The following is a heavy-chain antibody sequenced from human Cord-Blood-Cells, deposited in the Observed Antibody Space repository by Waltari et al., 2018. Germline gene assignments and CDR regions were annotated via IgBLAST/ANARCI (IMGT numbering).Heavy chain of an antibody. CDR2: INPNSGAT. Sequence: QVQLVQSGAAVKKPGASVKVSCKASGYTFTGYYMHWVRPAPGHGLEWMGWINPNSGATNYAQKFQGGVTMNRVTSISTAYMELSRLRSDDTAVYYCARGAIGYYGDSFRYDSSGYYHPDAFDIWGQGTMVTVSS. CDR1: GYTFTGYY. J-gene: IGHJ3*02. D-gene: IGHD3-22*01. CDR3: ARGAIGYYGDSFRYDSSGYYHPDAFDI. V-gene: IGHV1-2*02.